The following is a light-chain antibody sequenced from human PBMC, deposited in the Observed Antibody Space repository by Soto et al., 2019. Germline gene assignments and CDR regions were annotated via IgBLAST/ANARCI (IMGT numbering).Light chain of an antibody. J-gene: IGKJ1*01. V-gene: IGKV3-15*01. CDR1: QSVSSK. Sequence: EIAVTQSPATLSVSPGERATLSCRASQSVSSKLAWYQQKPGQAPRLLIYDASTRATGIPARFSGSGSGTEFTLTISSLQSEDFAVYYCQQFNNWPRTFGQGTKVEIK. CDR2: DAS. CDR3: QQFNNWPRT.